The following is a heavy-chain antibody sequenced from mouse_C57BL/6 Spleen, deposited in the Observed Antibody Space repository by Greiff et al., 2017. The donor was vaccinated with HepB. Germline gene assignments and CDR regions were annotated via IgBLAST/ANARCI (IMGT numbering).Heavy chain of an antibody. CDR3: TTSLYYYAMDY. CDR1: GFNIKDYY. V-gene: IGHV14-1*01. CDR2: IDPEDGDT. Sequence: VQLQQSGAELVRPGASVKLSCTASGFNIKDYYMHWVKQRPEQGLEWIGRIDPEDGDTEYAPKFQGKATMTADTSSNTAYLQLSSRTSEVTAVYYCTTSLYYYAMDYWGQGTSVTVSS. J-gene: IGHJ4*01.